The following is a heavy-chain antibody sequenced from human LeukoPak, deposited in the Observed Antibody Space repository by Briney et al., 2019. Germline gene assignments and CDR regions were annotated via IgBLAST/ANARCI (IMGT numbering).Heavy chain of an antibody. V-gene: IGHV4-34*01. J-gene: IGHJ4*02. Sequence: SETLSLTCAVYGGSFSGYYWSWIRQPPGKGLEWIGEINHSGSTNYNPSLKSRVTISVDTSKNQFSLKLSSVTAADTAVYYCAREYSSSWYSYLNYWGQGTLVTVSS. CDR1: GGSFSGYY. D-gene: IGHD6-13*01. CDR3: AREYSSSWYSYLNY. CDR2: INHSGST.